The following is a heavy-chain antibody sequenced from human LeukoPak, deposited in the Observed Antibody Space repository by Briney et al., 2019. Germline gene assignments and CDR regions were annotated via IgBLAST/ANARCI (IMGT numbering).Heavy chain of an antibody. Sequence: ASVKVSCKASGYTFTSYGISWVRQAPGQGLEWMGWISAYNGNTNYAQKLQGRVTMTTDTSTSTAYMELRSLRSDDTAVYYCARDKSYYGSGSYLSYYYYMDVWGKGTTVTISS. V-gene: IGHV1-18*01. D-gene: IGHD3-10*01. J-gene: IGHJ6*03. CDR1: GYTFTSYG. CDR3: ARDKSYYGSGSYLSYYYYMDV. CDR2: ISAYNGNT.